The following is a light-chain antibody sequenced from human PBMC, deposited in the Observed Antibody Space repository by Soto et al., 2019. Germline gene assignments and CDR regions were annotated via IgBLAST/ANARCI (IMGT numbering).Light chain of an antibody. CDR3: SSYTTTSTLV. Sequence: HSVLTQPASVSGSPGQSVTISCTGTSSDVGGYIYVSWYQQHPGKPPKLMIYEVSNRPSGVSDRFSGSKSGTTASLIISGLQAEDEADYYCSSYTTTSTLVFGTGTKVTVL. CDR1: SSDVGGYIY. J-gene: IGLJ1*01. CDR2: EVS. V-gene: IGLV2-14*01.